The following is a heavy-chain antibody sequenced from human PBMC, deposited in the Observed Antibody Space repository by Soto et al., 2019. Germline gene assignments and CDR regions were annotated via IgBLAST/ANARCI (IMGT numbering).Heavy chain of an antibody. V-gene: IGHV4-34*01. CDR3: AGPPLRKLGYYYYYMDV. D-gene: IGHD3-16*01. Sequence: SETLSLTCAVYGGSFSGYYWSWIRQPPGKGLEWIGEINHSGSTNYNPSLKSRVTISVDTSKNQFSLKLSSVTAADTAVYYCAGPPLRKLGYYYYYMDVWGKGTTVTVSS. J-gene: IGHJ6*03. CDR1: GGSFSGYY. CDR2: INHSGST.